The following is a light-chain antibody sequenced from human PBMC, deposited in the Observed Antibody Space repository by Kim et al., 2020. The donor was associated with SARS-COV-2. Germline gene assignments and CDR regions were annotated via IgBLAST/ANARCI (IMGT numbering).Light chain of an antibody. CDR3: QTWGTGTVV. V-gene: IGLV4-69*01. CDR2: LNSDGSH. J-gene: IGLJ2*01. Sequence: ASVKLTCTLGSGNSSYAMAWHQQQPEKGPRYLMKLNSDGSHSKGDGIPDRFSGSSSGAERYLTISSLQSEDEADYYCQTWGTGTVVFGGGTQLTVL. CDR1: SGNSSYA.